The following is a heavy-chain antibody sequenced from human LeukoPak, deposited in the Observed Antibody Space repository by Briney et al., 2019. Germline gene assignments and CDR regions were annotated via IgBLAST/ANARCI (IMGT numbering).Heavy chain of an antibody. CDR1: GGSFSGYY. Sequence: SETLSLTCAVYGGSFSGYYWSWIRQPPGKGLEGIGEINHSGSTNYNPSLKSRVTISVDTSKNQFSLKLSSVTAADTAVYYCARNRYCSSTSCYRGRGWFDPWGQGTLVTVSS. J-gene: IGHJ5*02. V-gene: IGHV4-34*01. CDR3: ARNRYCSSTSCYRGRGWFDP. D-gene: IGHD2-2*01. CDR2: INHSGST.